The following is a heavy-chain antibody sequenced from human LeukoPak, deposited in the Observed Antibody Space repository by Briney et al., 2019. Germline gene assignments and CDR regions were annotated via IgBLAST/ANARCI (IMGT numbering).Heavy chain of an antibody. CDR2: ISGSGGST. CDR3: AKVLGSYSGGLDH. J-gene: IGHJ4*02. V-gene: IGHV3-23*01. CDR1: GFTFSSYA. Sequence: GGSLRLSCAASGFTFSSYAMSWVRQAPGKGLEWVSAISGSGGSTYYADSVKGRFNISRDNSKNTLYLQMNSLRAEDTAVYYCAKVLGSYSGGLDHWGQGTLVTVSS. D-gene: IGHD1-26*01.